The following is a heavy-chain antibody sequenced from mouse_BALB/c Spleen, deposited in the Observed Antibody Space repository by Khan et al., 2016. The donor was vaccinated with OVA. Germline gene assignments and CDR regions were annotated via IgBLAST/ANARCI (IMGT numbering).Heavy chain of an antibody. J-gene: IGHJ3*01. CDR3: ARLAYYYDSEGFAY. D-gene: IGHD1-1*01. V-gene: IGHV5-6*01. CDR1: GFTFSTYG. CDR2: ISTGGSYT. Sequence: EVQGVESGGDLVKPGGSLKLSCAASGFTFSTYGMSWVRQTPDKRLEWVATISTGGSYTYYPDSVKGRFTISRDNAKNTLYLQMSSLKSVDTAMFYCARLAYYYDSEGFAYWGQGTLVTVSA.